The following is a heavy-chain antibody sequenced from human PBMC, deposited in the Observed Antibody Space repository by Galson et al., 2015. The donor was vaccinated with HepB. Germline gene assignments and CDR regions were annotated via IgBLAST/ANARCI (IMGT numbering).Heavy chain of an antibody. V-gene: IGHV3-48*02. D-gene: IGHD2-15*01. J-gene: IGHJ6*02. CDR2: ISSRSNTI. Sequence: SLRLSCAASGFAFSSYSMTWVRQAPGKGLEWVSYISSRSNTIHYADSVKGRFTVSRDNARNSLSLQMNSLRDEDTAVYYCARCGSGGIGDYCYGMDVWGQGTTVTVSS. CDR1: GFAFSSYS. CDR3: ARCGSGGIGDYCYGMDV.